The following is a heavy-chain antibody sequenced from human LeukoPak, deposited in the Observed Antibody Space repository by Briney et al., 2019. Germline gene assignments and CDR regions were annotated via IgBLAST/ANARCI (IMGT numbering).Heavy chain of an antibody. V-gene: IGHV3-30*04. CDR3: ARVSRENYDSSGYYLDY. Sequence: GGSLRLSCAASGLTLSSYAMHWVRQAPGKGLEWVAVISYDGSNKYYADSVKGRFTVSSDNSKNTLYLQMNSLRAEDTAVYYCARVSRENYDSSGYYLDYWGQGTLVTVSS. J-gene: IGHJ4*02. CDR1: GLTLSSYA. D-gene: IGHD3-22*01. CDR2: ISYDGSNK.